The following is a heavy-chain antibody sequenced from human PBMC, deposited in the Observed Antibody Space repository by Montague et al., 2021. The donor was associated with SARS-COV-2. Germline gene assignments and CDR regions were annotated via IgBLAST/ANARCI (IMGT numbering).Heavy chain of an antibody. CDR2: NYHSGST. CDR3: ASAQARRTASCCFDY. D-gene: IGHD2-2*01. J-gene: IGHJ4*02. Sequence: SETLSLTCTVSGYSISSGYYWCWIRQPPGKVLEWIGSNYHSGSTYYNPPLKSRVTISVDTSKNQFSLKLSSVTAADTAVYYCASAQARRTASCCFDYWGQGTLVTVSS. V-gene: IGHV4-38-2*02. CDR1: GYSISSGYY.